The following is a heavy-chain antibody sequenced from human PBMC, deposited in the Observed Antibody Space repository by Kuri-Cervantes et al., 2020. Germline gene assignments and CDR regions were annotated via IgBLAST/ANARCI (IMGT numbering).Heavy chain of an antibody. Sequence: GESLKISCAASGFTFSDHYIDWVRQAPGKGLEWVGRTRNKANSYSTEYAASVKGRFTISRDDSKTSLYLQMNSLKSEDTAVYFCARGAYGVRGPGDFFDYWGQGTLVTVSS. CDR1: GFTFSDHY. CDR3: ARGAYGVRGPGDFFDY. V-gene: IGHV3-72*01. D-gene: IGHD4-17*01. CDR2: TRNKANSYST. J-gene: IGHJ4*02.